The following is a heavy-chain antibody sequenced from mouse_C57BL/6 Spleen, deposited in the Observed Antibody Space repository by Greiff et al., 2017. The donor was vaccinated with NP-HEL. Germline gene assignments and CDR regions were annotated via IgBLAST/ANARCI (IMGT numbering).Heavy chain of an antibody. CDR2: IYPGDGDT. CDR3: ARVDDYDEARTDY. V-gene: IGHV1-82*01. J-gene: IGHJ2*01. Sequence: QVQLQQSGPELVKPGASVKISCKASGYAFSSSWMNWVKQRPGKGLEWIGRIYPGDGDTNYNGKFKGKATLTADKSSSTAYMQLSSLTSEDSAVYFCARVDDYDEARTDYWGQGTTLTVSS. CDR1: GYAFSSSW. D-gene: IGHD2-4*01.